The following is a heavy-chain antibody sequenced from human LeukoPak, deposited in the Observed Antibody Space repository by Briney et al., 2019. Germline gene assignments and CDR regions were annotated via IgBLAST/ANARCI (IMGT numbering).Heavy chain of an antibody. CDR2: ISSSSSTI. J-gene: IGHJ4*02. CDR1: GFTFSSYS. CDR3: ARERAYYYDSSGYYRPFDY. V-gene: IGHV3-48*04. Sequence: GGSLRLSCAASGFTFSSYSMNWVRQAPGKGLEWVSYISSSSSTIYYADSVKGRFTISRDNAKNSLYLQMNSLRAEDTAVYYCARERAYYYDSSGYYRPFDYWGQGTLVTVSS. D-gene: IGHD3-22*01.